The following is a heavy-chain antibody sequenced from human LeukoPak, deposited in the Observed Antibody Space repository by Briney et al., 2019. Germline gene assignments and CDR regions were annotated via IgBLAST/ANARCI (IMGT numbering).Heavy chain of an antibody. D-gene: IGHD3-22*01. CDR1: GGSISSSSHS. CDR3: VKVPYDRSGYYFDH. J-gene: IGHJ4*02. CDR2: IYYRETT. Sequence: SETLSLTCTVSGGSISSSSHSWGWIRQAPGKGLEWIGCIYYRETTYYNPSLKSRVTISVDTSKNQFSLKLTSVTAADTDVYVCVKVPYDRSGYYFDHWGQGTLVTVSS. V-gene: IGHV4-39*01.